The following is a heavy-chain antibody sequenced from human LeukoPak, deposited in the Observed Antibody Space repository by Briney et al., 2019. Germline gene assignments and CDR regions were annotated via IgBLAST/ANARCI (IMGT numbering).Heavy chain of an antibody. Sequence: NPGGSLRLSCAASGFTFSSYSMNWVRQAPGKGLEWVSSISSSSSYIYYADSVKGRFTISRDNAKNSLYLQMNSLRAEDTAVYYCARDITEVHYYGMDVWGQGTTVTVSS. CDR1: GFTFSSYS. CDR2: ISSSSSYI. V-gene: IGHV3-21*01. J-gene: IGHJ6*02. D-gene: IGHD3-3*01. CDR3: ARDITEVHYYGMDV.